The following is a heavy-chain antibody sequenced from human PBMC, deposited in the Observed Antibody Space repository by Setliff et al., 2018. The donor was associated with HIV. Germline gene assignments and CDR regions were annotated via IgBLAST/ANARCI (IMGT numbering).Heavy chain of an antibody. Sequence: PSETLSLTCSVSGGSISSGSYYWSWIRQPAGKGLEWIGRIYSSGRTKYNPSLKSRVTISVDTSKNQFSLKVSSVTAADTAVYYCARGNPDYDILTGFWSHSFDYWGRGTLVTVSS. CDR3: ARGNPDYDILTGFWSHSFDY. CDR2: IYSSGRT. CDR1: GGSISSGSYY. V-gene: IGHV4-61*02. D-gene: IGHD3-9*01. J-gene: IGHJ4*02.